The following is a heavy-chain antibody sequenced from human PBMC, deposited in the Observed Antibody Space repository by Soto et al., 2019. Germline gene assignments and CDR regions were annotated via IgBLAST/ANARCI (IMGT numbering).Heavy chain of an antibody. CDR1: GFTFSSYG. V-gene: IGHV3-30*18. CDR2: ISYDGSNK. CDR3: AKSRRGDGYNYFDY. Sequence: PGGSLRLSCAASGFTFSSYGMHWVRQAPGKGLEWVAVISYDGSNKYYADSVKGRFTISRDNSKNTLYLQMNSLRAEDTAVYYCAKSRRGDGYNYFDYWGQGTLVTVSS. D-gene: IGHD5-12*01. J-gene: IGHJ4*02.